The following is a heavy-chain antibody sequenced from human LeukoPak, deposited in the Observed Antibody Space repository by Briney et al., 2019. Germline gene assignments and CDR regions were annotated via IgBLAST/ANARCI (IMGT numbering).Heavy chain of an antibody. Sequence: ASVKVSCKASGGTFSSYAISWVRQAPGQGLEWMGGIIPIFGTANYAQKFQGGVTITADESTSTAYMELSSLRSEGTAVYYCARDPGIAAAGLNWFDPWGQGTLVTVSS. J-gene: IGHJ5*02. CDR1: GGTFSSYA. D-gene: IGHD6-13*01. CDR2: IIPIFGTA. CDR3: ARDPGIAAAGLNWFDP. V-gene: IGHV1-69*13.